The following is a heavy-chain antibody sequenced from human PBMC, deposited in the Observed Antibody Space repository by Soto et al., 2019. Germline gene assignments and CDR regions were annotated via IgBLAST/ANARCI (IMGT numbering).Heavy chain of an antibody. CDR2: IYYSGST. CDR1: GGSISSGDYY. V-gene: IGHV4-30-4*01. CDR3: ARAVQQLVLSSYYFDY. Sequence: QVQLQESGPGLVKPSQTLSLTCTVSGGSISSGDYYWSWIRQPPGKGLEWIGYIYYSGSTYYNPSLKSRGTISVDTSKNQFSLKLSSVTAADTAVYYCARAVQQLVLSSYYFDYWGQGTLVTVSS. D-gene: IGHD6-13*01. J-gene: IGHJ4*02.